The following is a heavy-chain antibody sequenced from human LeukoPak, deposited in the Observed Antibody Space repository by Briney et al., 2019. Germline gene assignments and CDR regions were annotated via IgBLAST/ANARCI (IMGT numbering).Heavy chain of an antibody. V-gene: IGHV1-46*01. J-gene: IGHJ4*02. CDR1: GYTFSNYY. CDR2: INPSDDDI. Sequence: GASVKVSCKASGYTFSNYYIHWVRQAPGQGLEWMGKINPSDDDITYAQKFQDRVTMTSDTSTSAVYMELSSLRSEDTAAYYCARTLLTGFYMPPGYWGQGSLVTVSS. CDR3: ARTLLTGFYMPPGY. D-gene: IGHD3-9*01.